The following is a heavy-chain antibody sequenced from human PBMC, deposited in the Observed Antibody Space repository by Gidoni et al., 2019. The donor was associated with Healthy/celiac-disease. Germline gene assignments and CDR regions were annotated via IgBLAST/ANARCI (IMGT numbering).Heavy chain of an antibody. CDR1: GGPISSGDYY. V-gene: IGHV4-30-4*01. CDR2: IYYSGST. Sequence: QVQLQESGSGLVKPSQTLSLTCTVSGGPISSGDYYWSWIRQPPGKGLEWIGYIYYSGSTYYNPSLKSRVTISVDTSKNQCSLKLSSVTAADTAVYYCARDNRYYYGSGSSYYFDYWGQGPLVTVSS. CDR3: ARDNRYYYGSGSSYYFDY. D-gene: IGHD3-10*01. J-gene: IGHJ4*02.